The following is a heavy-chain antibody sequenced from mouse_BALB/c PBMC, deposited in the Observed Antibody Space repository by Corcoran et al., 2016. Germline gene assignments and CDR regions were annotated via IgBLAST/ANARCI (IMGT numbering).Heavy chain of an antibody. CDR1: GYSITSGYY. Sequence: VQLQESGPGLVKPSQSLSLTCSVTGYSITSGYYWNWIRQFPGNKPEWMGYITYDGTNNYNPSLKNRISITRDTSKNQFFLKLNSVTNEDTATYYCASAMDYWSQGTSVTVSS. V-gene: IGHV3-6*02. J-gene: IGHJ4*01. CDR2: ITYDGTN. CDR3: ASAMDY.